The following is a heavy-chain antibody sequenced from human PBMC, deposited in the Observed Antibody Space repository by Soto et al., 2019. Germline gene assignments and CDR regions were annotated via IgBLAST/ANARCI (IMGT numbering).Heavy chain of an antibody. J-gene: IGHJ6*03. CDR2: ISAYNGNT. Sequence: ASVKVSCKASGYTFTSYGISWVRQAPGQGLEWMGWISAYNGNTNYAQKLQGRVTMTTDTSTSTAYMELRSLRSDDTAVYYCARDGNSGYDLAYYYYYMDVWGKGTTVTVSS. CDR3: ARDGNSGYDLAYYYYYMDV. D-gene: IGHD5-12*01. CDR1: GYTFTSYG. V-gene: IGHV1-18*01.